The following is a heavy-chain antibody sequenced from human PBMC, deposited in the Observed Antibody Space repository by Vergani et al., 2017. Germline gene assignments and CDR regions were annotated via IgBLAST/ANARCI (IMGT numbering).Heavy chain of an antibody. Sequence: VQLVEYGGGVVQPGRSLRLSCAASGFTFSSYAMSWVRQAPGKGLEWVSAISGNGGSTYYADSVKGRFTISRDNSKNTLYLQMNSLRAEDTAVYYCAKWVAPTVSHYYYYGMDVWGQGTTVTVSS. CDR1: GFTFSSYA. CDR2: ISGNGGST. CDR3: AKWVAPTVSHYYYYGMDV. J-gene: IGHJ6*02. D-gene: IGHD4-11*01. V-gene: IGHV3-23*04.